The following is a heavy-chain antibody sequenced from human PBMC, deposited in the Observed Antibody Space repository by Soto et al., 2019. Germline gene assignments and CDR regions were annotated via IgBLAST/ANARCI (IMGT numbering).Heavy chain of an antibody. CDR1: GFTFSSYG. V-gene: IGHV3-30*18. D-gene: IGHD3-22*01. J-gene: IGHJ4*02. CDR3: AKDLHYYDSSGYPAYFDY. Sequence: GGSLRLSCAASGFTFSSYGMHWVRQAPGKGLEWVAVISYDGSNKYYADSVKGRFTISRDNSKNTLYLQMNSLRAEDTAVYYCAKDLHYYDSSGYPAYFDYWGQGTLVTVS. CDR2: ISYDGSNK.